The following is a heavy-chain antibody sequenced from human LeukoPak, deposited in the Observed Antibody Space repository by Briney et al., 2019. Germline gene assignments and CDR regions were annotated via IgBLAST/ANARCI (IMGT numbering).Heavy chain of an antibody. V-gene: IGHV4-34*01. Sequence: PSETLSLTCAVYGGSFIGDYWSWIRHPPGKGLEWIGEINHSGSTNYNPSLKSRVTISVDPSKNQFSLKLSSVTAADTAVYYCARSSYFPPRTPNYWGQGTLVTVSS. CDR1: GGSFIGDY. CDR3: ARSSYFPPRTPNY. D-gene: IGHD2-21*01. J-gene: IGHJ4*02. CDR2: INHSGST.